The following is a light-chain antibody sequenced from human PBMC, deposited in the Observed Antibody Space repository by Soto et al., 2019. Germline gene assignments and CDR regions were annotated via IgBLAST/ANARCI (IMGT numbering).Light chain of an antibody. CDR3: HQYNNWPRT. CDR1: QSVTNN. CDR2: AAS. V-gene: IGKV3-15*01. Sequence: EIVMTQSPATLSVSPGERATLSCRASQSVTNNLAWYQQTPGQAPRLLITAASTRATGVPARFSGSGSETEFTLTISSLQSEDFAVYYCHQYNNWPRTFGQGTKVEIK. J-gene: IGKJ2*01.